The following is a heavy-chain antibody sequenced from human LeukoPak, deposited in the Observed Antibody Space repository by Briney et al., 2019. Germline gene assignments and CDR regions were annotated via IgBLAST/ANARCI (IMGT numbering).Heavy chain of an antibody. CDR3: ARDNFDSSGYFIDY. CDR1: GFTFSSYA. Sequence: PGGSLRLSCAASGFTFSSYAMHWVRQAPGKGLEWVAVISYDGSNKYYADSVKGRFTISRDNSKNTLYLQMNSLRAEDTAVYYCARDNFDSSGYFIDYWGQGTLVTVSS. V-gene: IGHV3-30*03. CDR2: ISYDGSNK. D-gene: IGHD3-22*01. J-gene: IGHJ4*02.